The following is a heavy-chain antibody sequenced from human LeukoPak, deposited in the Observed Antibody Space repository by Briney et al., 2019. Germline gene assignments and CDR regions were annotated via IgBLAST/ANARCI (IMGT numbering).Heavy chain of an antibody. V-gene: IGHV3-11*04. CDR1: GFFFSDFY. D-gene: IGHD2/OR15-2a*01. J-gene: IGHJ6*03. Sequence: GGSLRLSCAASGFFFSDFYINWIRQAPGKGLEWVAYISSDGETVFYADSVKGRFTISRDNAENSLYLQMNSLRAEDTAVYYCARDGIYGPDYMDVWGKGTTVTVSS. CDR2: ISSDGETV. CDR3: ARDGIYGPDYMDV.